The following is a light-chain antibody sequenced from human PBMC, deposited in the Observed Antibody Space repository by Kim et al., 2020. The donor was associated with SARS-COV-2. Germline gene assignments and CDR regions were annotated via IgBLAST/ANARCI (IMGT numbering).Light chain of an antibody. CDR2: GAS. J-gene: IGKJ5*01. CDR1: QDIRND. CDR3: LQHNTYSTT. V-gene: IGKV1-17*01. Sequence: DIQMTQSPSSLSASVGDRVTITCRASQDIRNDLGWYQQNPGRAPKLLIYGASNLQSGVPSRFSGSGSGTEFTLTISSLQPEDFATYFCLQHNTYSTTFGQGTRLEIK.